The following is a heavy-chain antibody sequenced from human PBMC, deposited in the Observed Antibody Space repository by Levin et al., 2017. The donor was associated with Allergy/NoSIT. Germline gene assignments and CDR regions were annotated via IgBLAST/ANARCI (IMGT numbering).Heavy chain of an antibody. J-gene: IGHJ6*02. D-gene: IGHD6-13*01. Sequence: PGGSLRLSCAASGFTFSSYSMNWVRQAPGKGLEWVSSISSSSSYIYYADSVKGRFTISRDNAKNSLYLQMNSLRAEDTAVYYCARNGVAAAGTVVSGYYYGMDVWGQGTTVTVSS. CDR2: ISSSSSYI. V-gene: IGHV3-21*01. CDR1: GFTFSSYS. CDR3: ARNGVAAAGTVVSGYYYGMDV.